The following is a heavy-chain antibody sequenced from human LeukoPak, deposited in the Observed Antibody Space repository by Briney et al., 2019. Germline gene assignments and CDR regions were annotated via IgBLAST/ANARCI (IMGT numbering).Heavy chain of an antibody. V-gene: IGHV1-69*06. D-gene: IGHD1-26*01. CDR2: IIPIFGTA. Sequence: EASVKVSCKASGGTFSSYAISWVRQAPGQGLEWMGGIIPIFGTANYAQKFQGRVTITADKSTSTAYMELSSLRSEDTAVYYCARSDSGSYPHDYWGQGTLVTVSS. CDR3: ARSDSGSYPHDY. CDR1: GGTFSSYA. J-gene: IGHJ4*02.